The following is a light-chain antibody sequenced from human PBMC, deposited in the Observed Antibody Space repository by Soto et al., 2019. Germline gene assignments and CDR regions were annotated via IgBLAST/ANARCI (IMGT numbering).Light chain of an antibody. CDR1: QRVTNK. J-gene: IGKJ1*01. CDR2: WAS. Sequence: EIVMTQSAATLCVWPGERVTLXWRASQRVTNKIDWSQQKTGQARRRLTDWASTRAKGSPARFSGSGSETEFTLTISSLQSEDFAVYYGQQYNKWPWTFGQGTKVDI. V-gene: IGKV3-15*01. CDR3: QQYNKWPWT.